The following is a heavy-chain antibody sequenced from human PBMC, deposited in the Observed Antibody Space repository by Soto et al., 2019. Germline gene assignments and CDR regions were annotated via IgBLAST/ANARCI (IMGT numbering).Heavy chain of an antibody. D-gene: IGHD3-22*01. V-gene: IGHV4-61*08. J-gene: IGHJ4*02. Sequence: QVQLQESGPALVKPSETLSLTCTVSGGSVSSGGYYWTWIRQAPGKGLEWIGNIYYSGSTNYNPSLKSRVTIRVDTSKNQFSLKLSSVTAADTAVYYCARSIIYDSSGSTDYWGQGTLVTVSS. CDR3: ARSIIYDSSGSTDY. CDR2: IYYSGST. CDR1: GGSVSSGGYY.